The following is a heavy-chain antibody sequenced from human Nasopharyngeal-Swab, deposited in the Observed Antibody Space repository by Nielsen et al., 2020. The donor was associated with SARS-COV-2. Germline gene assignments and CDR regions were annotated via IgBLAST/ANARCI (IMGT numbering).Heavy chain of an antibody. J-gene: IGHJ4*02. D-gene: IGHD3-22*01. Sequence: GGSLRLSCAASGFTFSTYAMYWVRQPPAKGLEWVSIISGSGGSTYYADHVKGRFTISRDNSKNTLYLQMNSLRAEDTAVYYCAKRDDYYESSGLGDWGQGTLVTVSS. CDR3: AKRDDYYESSGLGD. CDR1: GFTFSTYA. CDR2: ISGSGGST. V-gene: IGHV3-23*01.